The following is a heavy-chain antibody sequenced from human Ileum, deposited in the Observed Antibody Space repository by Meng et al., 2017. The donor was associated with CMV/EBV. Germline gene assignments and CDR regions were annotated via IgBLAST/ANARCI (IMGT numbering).Heavy chain of an antibody. J-gene: IGHJ6*02. V-gene: IGHV3-7*01. CDR3: VREVVPAANFYYHYGMDV. Sequence: GGSLRLSCAASGFTFSHYWMSWVRQAPGKGLEWVANIKQDGSEKYYVDSVKGRFTISRDNAKNSLYLQMNSLRGEDTAVYYCVREVVPAANFYYHYGMDVWGQGTTVTVSS. D-gene: IGHD2-2*01. CDR2: IKQDGSEK. CDR1: GFTFSHYW.